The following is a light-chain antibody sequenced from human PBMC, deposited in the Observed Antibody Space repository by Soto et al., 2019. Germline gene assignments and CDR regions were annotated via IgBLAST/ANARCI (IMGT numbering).Light chain of an antibody. V-gene: IGLV1-40*01. CDR3: QSYDSSLSASV. J-gene: IGLJ3*02. Sequence: QSALMQPPSVSGAPGQRVTISCTGSSSNIGAGYDVHWYQQVTGTAPKLLIYVNNNRPSGVPDRFSGSKSGTSASLVITGLQAEDEADYYCQSYDSSLSASVFGGGTKLTVL. CDR1: SSNIGAGYD. CDR2: VNN.